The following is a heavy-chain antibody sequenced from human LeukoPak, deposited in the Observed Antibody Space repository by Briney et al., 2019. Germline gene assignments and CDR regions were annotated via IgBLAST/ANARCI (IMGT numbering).Heavy chain of an antibody. CDR2: ISSSSSYT. D-gene: IGHD5-18*01. CDR3: AKVTGTFSFGDY. V-gene: IGHV3-11*03. Sequence: PGGSLRLSCAASGFTFSDYYMSWIRQAPGKGLEWVSYISSSSSYTNYADSVKGRFTISRDNAKNSLYLQMNSLRAEDTAVYYCAKVTGTFSFGDYWGQGTLVTVSS. J-gene: IGHJ4*02. CDR1: GFTFSDYY.